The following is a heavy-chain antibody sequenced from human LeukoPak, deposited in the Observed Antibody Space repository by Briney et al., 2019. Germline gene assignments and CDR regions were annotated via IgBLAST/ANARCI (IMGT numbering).Heavy chain of an antibody. CDR2: LSWNSGSI. J-gene: IGHJ3*02. V-gene: IGHV3-9*01. CDR3: AKAVEWELPGDAFDI. Sequence: GGSLRLSCAASGFTFDDYAMHWVRQAPGKGLEWVSGLSWNSGSIGYADSVKGRFTISRDNAKNSLYLQMNSLRAEDTALYYCAKAVEWELPGDAFDIWGQGTMVTVSS. D-gene: IGHD1-26*01. CDR1: GFTFDDYA.